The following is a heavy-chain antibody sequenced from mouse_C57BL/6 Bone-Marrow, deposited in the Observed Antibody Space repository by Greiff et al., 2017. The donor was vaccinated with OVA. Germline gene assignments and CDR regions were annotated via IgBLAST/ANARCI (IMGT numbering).Heavy chain of an antibody. CDR2: ISGGGGNT. CDR1: GFTFSSYT. D-gene: IGHD2-3*01. J-gene: IGHJ3*01. V-gene: IGHV5-9*01. CDR3: ARHDGYHTWFAY. Sequence: EVNVVESGGGLVKPGGSLKLSCAASGFTFSSYTMSWVRQTPEKRLEWVATISGGGGNTYYPDSVKGRFTISRDNAKNTLYLQMSSLRSEDTALYYCARHDGYHTWFAYWGQGTLVTVSA.